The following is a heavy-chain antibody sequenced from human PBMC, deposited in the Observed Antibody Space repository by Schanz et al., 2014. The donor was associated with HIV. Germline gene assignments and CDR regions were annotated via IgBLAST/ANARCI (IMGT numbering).Heavy chain of an antibody. CDR1: GFTFSTYA. V-gene: IGHV3-30-3*01. CDR3: AREKYSSTWWRAGLYFYGMDV. Sequence: VQLVESGGGLVHPGRSLRLSCAASGFTFSTYAMHWVRQAPGKGLEWMAVISFDGSNKYYADSVKGQFTISRDNSKNTLYLQMNSLRAEDTAVYYCAREKYSSTWWRAGLYFYGMDVWGQGTTVTVSS. J-gene: IGHJ6*02. D-gene: IGHD6-13*01. CDR2: ISFDGSNK.